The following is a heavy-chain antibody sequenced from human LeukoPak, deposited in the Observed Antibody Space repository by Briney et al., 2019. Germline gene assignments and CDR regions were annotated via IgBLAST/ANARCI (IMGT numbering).Heavy chain of an antibody. CDR3: ARDSDDYYDSSGYVFDY. CDR1: GGSISSSSYY. V-gene: IGHV4-39*07. J-gene: IGHJ4*02. CDR2: IYYSGST. D-gene: IGHD3-22*01. Sequence: PSETLSLTCTVSGGSISSSSYYWGWIRQPPGKGLEWIGRIYYSGSTYYNPSLKSRVTISVDTSKNQFSLKLSSVTAADTAVYYCARDSDDYYDSSGYVFDYWGQGTLVTVSS.